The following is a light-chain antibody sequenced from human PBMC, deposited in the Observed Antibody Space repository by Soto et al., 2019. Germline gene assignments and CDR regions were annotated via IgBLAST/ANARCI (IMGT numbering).Light chain of an antibody. CDR1: LSVSSY. CDR3: QQRSNWPPTWT. J-gene: IGKJ1*01. V-gene: IGKV3-11*01. Sequence: IVLTQSPATLSLSPGERATLSCRASLSVSSYLAWYQQKPGQAPRLLIYDASNRATGIPARFSGSGSGTVFTLTISGLEPEDFAVYYCQQRSNWPPTWTFGQGTKVEIK. CDR2: DAS.